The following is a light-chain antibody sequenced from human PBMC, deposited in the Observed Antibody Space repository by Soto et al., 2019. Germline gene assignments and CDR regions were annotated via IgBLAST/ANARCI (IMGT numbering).Light chain of an antibody. CDR1: QSISSY. V-gene: IGKV1-39*01. J-gene: IGKJ4*01. CDR2: AAS. Sequence: DIQMTQSPSSLSASVGDRVTITCRASQSISSYVNWYQQKPGKAPKILIYAASSLQSGVPSRYSGSGAGTDVTLTISNLPPDDFANYFCQQARAFGGGTKVEIK. CDR3: QQARA.